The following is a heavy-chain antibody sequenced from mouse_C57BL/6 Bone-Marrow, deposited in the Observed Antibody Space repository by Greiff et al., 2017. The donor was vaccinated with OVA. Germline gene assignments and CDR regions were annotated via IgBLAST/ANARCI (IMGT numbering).Heavy chain of an antibody. CDR2: ISYDGSN. D-gene: IGHD2-4*01. V-gene: IGHV3-6*01. J-gene: IGHJ4*01. CDR3: ARGDYDVGYAMDY. CDR1: GYSITSGYY. Sequence: EVQLVESGPGLVKPSQSLSLTCSVTGYSITSGYYWNWIRQFPGNKLEWMGYISYDGSNNYNPSLKNRISITRDTSKNQFFLKLNSVTTEDTATYYCARGDYDVGYAMDYWGQGTSVTVSS.